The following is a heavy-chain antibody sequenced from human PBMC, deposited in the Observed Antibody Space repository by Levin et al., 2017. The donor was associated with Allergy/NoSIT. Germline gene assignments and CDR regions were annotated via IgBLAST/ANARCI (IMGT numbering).Heavy chain of an antibody. J-gene: IGHJ4*02. Sequence: GESLKISCAASGFTFSSRAMTWVRQAAGKGLEWVSGITGDGEDTHYADSVKGRFTISRDNSNNMLYLQMNSLGAEDTAVYFCAKGSGGWPYYYDHWGQGTLVTVSS. D-gene: IGHD6-19*01. CDR1: GFTFSSRA. CDR3: AKGSGGWPYYYDH. V-gene: IGHV3-23*01. CDR2: ITGDGEDT.